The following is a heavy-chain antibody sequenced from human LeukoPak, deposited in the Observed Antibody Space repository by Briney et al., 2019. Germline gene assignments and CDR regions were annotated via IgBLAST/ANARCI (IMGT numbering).Heavy chain of an antibody. Sequence: GGSLRLSCAASGFTFSSYAMHWVRQAPGKGLEWVAVISYDGSNKYYADSVKGRFTISRDNSKNTLYLQMNSLRAEDTAVYYCARHSTSFWDWFDPWGQGTLVTVSS. V-gene: IGHV3-30*04. D-gene: IGHD2-2*01. CDR3: ARHSTSFWDWFDP. CDR2: ISYDGSNK. J-gene: IGHJ5*02. CDR1: GFTFSSYA.